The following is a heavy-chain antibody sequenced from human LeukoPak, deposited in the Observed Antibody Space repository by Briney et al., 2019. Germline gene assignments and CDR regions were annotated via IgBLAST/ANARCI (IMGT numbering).Heavy chain of an antibody. CDR2: IRFDGSAK. CDR3: AKDDGDYY. D-gene: IGHD4-17*01. Sequence: SGGSLRLSCAASEFTFSDLGMHWVRQTPGKGLEWLAFIRFDGSAKFYADSVKGRFSISRDNSRNTLFLQMNSLRIEDTAVYRCAKDDGDYYWGQGTLVTVSS. CDR1: EFTFSDLG. J-gene: IGHJ4*02. V-gene: IGHV3-30*02.